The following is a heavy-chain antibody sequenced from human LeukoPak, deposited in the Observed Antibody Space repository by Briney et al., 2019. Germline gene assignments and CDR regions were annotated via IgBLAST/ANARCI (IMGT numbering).Heavy chain of an antibody. Sequence: GGSMRLSCAASGFTFSHFGFHWVRQAPGKGLEWVAVIWSDGTNKDYGDSVKGRFIIQRDDSQKTVYLQMNRLRAEDTAIYYCAKDAQRGFDYSNSLEYWGQGSLVTVSS. D-gene: IGHD4-11*01. J-gene: IGHJ4*02. CDR2: IWSDGTNK. V-gene: IGHV3-33*06. CDR1: GFTFSHFG. CDR3: AKDAQRGFDYSNSLEY.